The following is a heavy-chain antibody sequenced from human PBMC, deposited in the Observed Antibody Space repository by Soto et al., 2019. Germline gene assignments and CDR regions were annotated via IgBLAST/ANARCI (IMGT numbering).Heavy chain of an antibody. CDR2: INAGNGNT. CDR1: GYTFTSYA. CDR3: ARGYSCSWYLRALDY. V-gene: IGHV1-3*01. D-gene: IGHD6-13*01. Sequence: GASVKVSCKASGYTFTSYAVHLVRQAPGQRLEWMGWINAGNGNTKYSQKFQGRVTITRDTSASTAYMELSSLRSEDTAVYYCARGYSCSWYLRALDYRGQGTLVTVSS. J-gene: IGHJ4*02.